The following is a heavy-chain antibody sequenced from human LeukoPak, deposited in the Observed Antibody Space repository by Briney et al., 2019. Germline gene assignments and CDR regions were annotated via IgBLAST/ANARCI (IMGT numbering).Heavy chain of an antibody. D-gene: IGHD2-2*01. Sequence: GGSLRLSCAASGFTFSSYAMHWVRQAPGKGLEYVSAISSNGGSTYYANSVKGRFTISRDNSKNTLYLQMGSLRAEDMAVYYCAREGIGYQLLYAFDIWGQGTMVTVSS. CDR3: AREGIGYQLLYAFDI. CDR2: ISSNGGST. V-gene: IGHV3-64*01. J-gene: IGHJ3*02. CDR1: GFTFSSYA.